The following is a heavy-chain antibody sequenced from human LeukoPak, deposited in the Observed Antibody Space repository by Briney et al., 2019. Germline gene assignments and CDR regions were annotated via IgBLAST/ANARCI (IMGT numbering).Heavy chain of an antibody. CDR1: GGSINSGGYY. J-gene: IGHJ4*02. D-gene: IGHD6-6*01. V-gene: IGHV4-31*03. Sequence: SETLSLTCTVSGGSINSGGYYWSWIRQHPGKGLEWIGYIYYSGSTYYNPSLKSRVTISVDTSKNQFSLKLSSVTAADTAVYYCARAPSSSPTNYFDYWGQGTLVTVSS. CDR3: ARAPSSSPTNYFDY. CDR2: IYYSGST.